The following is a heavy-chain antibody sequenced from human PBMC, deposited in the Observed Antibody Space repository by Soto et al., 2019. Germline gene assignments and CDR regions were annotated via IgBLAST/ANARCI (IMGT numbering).Heavy chain of an antibody. D-gene: IGHD4-17*01. CDR2: SHSSGNS. CDR3: ATDEDGNFFHY. CDR1: NTSISDDY. Sequence: SETLSLTCLVSNTSISDDYWAWIRQSPGKGLEWIGFSHSSGNSAYNPSLQTRISVSVDTSKKRVSLKLTSVTAADTGIYYCATDEDGNFFHYWGRGTMVTVSS. V-gene: IGHV4-59*01. J-gene: IGHJ4*02.